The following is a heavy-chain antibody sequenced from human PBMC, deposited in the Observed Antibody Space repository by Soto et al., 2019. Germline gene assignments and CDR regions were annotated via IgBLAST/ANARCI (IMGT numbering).Heavy chain of an antibody. V-gene: IGHV4-30-2*01. CDR1: GGSISSGGYS. Sequence: QLQLQESGSGLVKPSQTLSLSCAVSGGSISSGGYSWSWIRQPPGKGLEWIGYIYHSGSTYYNPSLKGXXTXSXXSSKNEFSRKLSSVTAADTAVYYCARGPGIAWFDPWGQGTLVTVSS. J-gene: IGHJ5*02. D-gene: IGHD6-13*01. CDR3: ARGPGIAWFDP. CDR2: IYHSGST.